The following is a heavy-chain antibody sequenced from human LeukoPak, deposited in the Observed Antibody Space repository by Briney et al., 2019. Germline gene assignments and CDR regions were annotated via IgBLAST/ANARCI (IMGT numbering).Heavy chain of an antibody. V-gene: IGHV3-7*05. CDR2: IKAGGSEK. J-gene: IGHJ4*02. Sequence: GGSLGLSCATSGFSLSGHWMNWVRQPPGKGLEWVANIKAGGSEKYYVDSVKGRFTISRDDAKRTVDLQMDNLRTEDTAVYYCAYRNNFEYWGQGTLVTVSS. CDR1: GFSLSGHW. CDR3: AYRNNFEY. D-gene: IGHD1-26*01.